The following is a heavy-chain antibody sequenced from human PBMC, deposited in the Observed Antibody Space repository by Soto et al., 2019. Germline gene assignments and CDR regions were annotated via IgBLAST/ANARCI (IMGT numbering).Heavy chain of an antibody. CDR1: GFSLNTGGGG. CDR2: IYWNDDK. J-gene: IGHJ6*02. D-gene: IGHD7-27*01. V-gene: IGHV2-5*01. CDR3: AHRPNWGINGLGA. Sequence: QITLKESGPTRVKPTQTLTLTCTLSGFSLNTGGGGVVWIRQPPGKALEWLALIYWNDDKRYSPSLKNRLTSTKDTSRNQVVLTMTNMAPDDTGTYYCAHRPNWGINGLGAWGQGTTVTVSS.